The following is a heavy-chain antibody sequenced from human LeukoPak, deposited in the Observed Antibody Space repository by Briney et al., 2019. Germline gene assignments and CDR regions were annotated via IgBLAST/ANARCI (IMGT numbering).Heavy chain of an antibody. CDR3: ARFAIVTTMRAVDY. Sequence: GGSLTLSCAASEFPFSDYWMTWVRQAPWKGLEWVANIKRDGSEEYYVESVKGRFTISRDNAKNSLYLQMNSLRVEDTAVYYCARFAIVTTMRAVDYWGQGTLVTVSS. CDR2: IKRDGSEE. J-gene: IGHJ4*02. D-gene: IGHD5-12*01. CDR1: EFPFSDYW. V-gene: IGHV3-7*01.